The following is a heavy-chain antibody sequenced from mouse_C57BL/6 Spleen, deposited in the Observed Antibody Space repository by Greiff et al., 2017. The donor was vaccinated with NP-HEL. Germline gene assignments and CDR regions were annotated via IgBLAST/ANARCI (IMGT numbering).Heavy chain of an antibody. J-gene: IGHJ2*01. CDR3: ARGGGNYLDY. CDR2: ISSGSSTI. D-gene: IGHD1-1*02. Sequence: EVQLVESGGGLVKPGGSLKLSCAASGFTFSDYGMHWVRQAPEKGLEWVAYISSGSSTIYYADTVKGRFTISRDTAKNTLFLQMTSLRSEDTAMYYCARGGGNYLDYWGKGTTLTVSS. CDR1: GFTFSDYG. V-gene: IGHV5-17*01.